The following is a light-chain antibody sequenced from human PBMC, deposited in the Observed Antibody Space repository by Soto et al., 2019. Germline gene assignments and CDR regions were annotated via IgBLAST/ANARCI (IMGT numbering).Light chain of an antibody. J-gene: IGKJ4*01. CDR1: QSISSY. CDR2: DAS. V-gene: IGKV1-9*01. CDR3: QQLNGYLELT. Sequence: IQMTPSPSSLTASVGDXVPITCRASQSISSYLNWYQQKLGKAPKLLIYDASTLQSGVPSRFSGSRSGTEFTLTISSLQPEDFATYYCQQLNGYLELTFGGGTKV.